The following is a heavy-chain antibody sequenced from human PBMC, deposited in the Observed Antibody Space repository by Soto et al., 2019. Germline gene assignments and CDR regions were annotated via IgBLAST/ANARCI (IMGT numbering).Heavy chain of an antibody. Sequence: QDQLVQSGAEMKKPGASVKVSCKASGYIFTSYEINWVRQAPGQGLEWMGWINTYNGNTNYAQNFQGRVTLTTDTSTTTAYMELRSLSFDDTAVYYCARDQGRYCSGGSCLRLSLWGQGTLVVVSS. CDR1: GYIFTSYE. D-gene: IGHD2-15*01. V-gene: IGHV1-18*01. CDR3: ARDQGRYCSGGSCLRLSL. J-gene: IGHJ4*02. CDR2: INTYNGNT.